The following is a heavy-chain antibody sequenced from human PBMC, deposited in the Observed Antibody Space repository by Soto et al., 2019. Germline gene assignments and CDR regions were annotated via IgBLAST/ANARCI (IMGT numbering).Heavy chain of an antibody. V-gene: IGHV3-48*02. D-gene: IGHD4-17*01. CDR3: ARSYGDYEGDDY. J-gene: IGHJ4*02. CDR1: EFTFSRYN. CDR2: ISSSGSTR. Sequence: GGSLRLSCAGSEFTFSRYNMNWVRQAPGKGLEWVSYISSSGSTRYYADSVKGRFTISRDNAKNSLYLQMNSLRDEDTAVYYCARSYGDYEGDDYWGQGTLVTVSS.